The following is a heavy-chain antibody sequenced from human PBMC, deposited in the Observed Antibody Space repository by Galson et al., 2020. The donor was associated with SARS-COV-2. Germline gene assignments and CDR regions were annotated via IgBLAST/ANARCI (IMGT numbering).Heavy chain of an antibody. J-gene: IGHJ2*01. CDR1: GGSITGYY. CDR2: IFYNGNT. D-gene: IGHD3-3*01. V-gene: IGHV4-59*01. Sequence: SETLSLTCTVSGGSITGYYWSWIRQSPGRGLEWIGSIFYNGNTKDNPSLKSRVTLSVDTSKNQFSLKVTSVTAADTAVYYCARNRYATILGVSGGSWYFDLWGRG. CDR3: ARNRYATILGVSGGSWYFDL.